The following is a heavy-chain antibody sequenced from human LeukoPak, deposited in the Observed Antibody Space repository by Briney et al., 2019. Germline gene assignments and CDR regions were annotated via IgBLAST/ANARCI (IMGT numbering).Heavy chain of an antibody. CDR2: IYSGGST. V-gene: IGHV3-53*01. CDR3: ARGRPGYRVAEPLDY. J-gene: IGHJ4*02. CDR1: GFTFSRNW. Sequence: GGSLRLSCAAPGFTFSRNWMTWVRQAPGKGLEWVSVIYSGGSTYYADSVKGRFTISRDNSKNTLYLQMNSLRAEDTAVYYCARGRPGYRVAEPLDYWGQGTLVTVSS. D-gene: IGHD5-18*01.